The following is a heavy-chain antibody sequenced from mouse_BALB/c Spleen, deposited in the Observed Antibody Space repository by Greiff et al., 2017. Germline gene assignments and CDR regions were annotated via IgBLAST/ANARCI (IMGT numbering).Heavy chain of an antibody. V-gene: IGHV3-8*02. CDR3: ARPYGSRTTWFAY. CDR1: GDSITSGY. CDR2: ISYSGST. J-gene: IGHJ3*01. Sequence: EVQLQESGPSLVKPSQTLSLTCSVTGDSITSGYWNWIRKFPGNKLEYMGYISYSGSTYYNPSLKSRISITRDTSKNQYYLQLNSVTTEDTATYYCARPYGSRTTWFAYWGQGTLVTVSA. D-gene: IGHD1-1*01.